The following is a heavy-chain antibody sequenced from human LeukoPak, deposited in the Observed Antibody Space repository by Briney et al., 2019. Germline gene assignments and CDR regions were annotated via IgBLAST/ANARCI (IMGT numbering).Heavy chain of an antibody. CDR1: GFTLSNYG. CDR2: LQYDGNTR. CDR3: ASPNYYDSSGYPQPDY. Sequence: GGSLRLSCAASGFTLSNYGMHWVRQTPGKGLEWVAFLQYDGNTRYYVDSVKGRFTITRDNSKNTLYLQMNSLRAEDTAVYYCASPNYYDSSGYPQPDYWGQGTLVTVSS. V-gene: IGHV3-30*02. D-gene: IGHD3-22*01. J-gene: IGHJ4*02.